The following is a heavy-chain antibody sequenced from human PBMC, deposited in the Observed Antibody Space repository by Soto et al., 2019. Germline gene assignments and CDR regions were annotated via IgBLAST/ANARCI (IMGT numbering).Heavy chain of an antibody. CDR3: ARDNNDFLCLNPLAFYY. CDR2: RPTSDHV. D-gene: IGHD3-3*01. J-gene: IGHJ4*02. Sequence: PSETLSLSCSVSGCSLSMYYWSWIRQPAGKGLAWIRRRPTSDHVVYKLPLSSRLSMSVDLSNNQFALKLTSVTAGDTAVYYSARDNNDFLCLNPLAFYYCCQGALFAVAS. V-gene: IGHV4-4*07. CDR1: GCSLSMYY.